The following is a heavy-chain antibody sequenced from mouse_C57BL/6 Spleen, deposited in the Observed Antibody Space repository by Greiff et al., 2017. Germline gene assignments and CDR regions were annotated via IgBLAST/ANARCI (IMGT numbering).Heavy chain of an antibody. CDR2: INPNNGGT. CDR3: ARCYSIPFYAMDY. Sequence: EVQLQKSGPELVKPGASVKISCKASGYTFTDYYMNWVKPSHGKSLEWIGDINPNNGGTSYNQKFKGKATLTVDKSSSTAYMELRSLTSEDSAVYYCARCYSIPFYAMDYWGQGTSVTVSS. J-gene: IGHJ4*01. CDR1: GYTFTDYY. D-gene: IGHD2-5*01. V-gene: IGHV1-26*01.